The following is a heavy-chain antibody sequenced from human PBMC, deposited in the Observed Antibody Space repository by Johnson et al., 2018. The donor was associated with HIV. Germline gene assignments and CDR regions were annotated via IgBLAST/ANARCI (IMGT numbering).Heavy chain of an antibody. CDR1: GFTFSSYG. CDR2: IRFDGSDK. D-gene: IGHD6-19*01. Sequence: QVQLVESGGGVVRSGGSLRLSCAASGFTFSSYGMHWVRQAPGKGLAWVAFIRFDGSDKYYADSAPGRFTISRDNSKNPLSLQMNSLRPEETAVYYCARPGIAVAAAPDDDAFDIWGQGTMVTVSS. V-gene: IGHV3-30*02. J-gene: IGHJ3*02. CDR3: ARPGIAVAAAPDDDAFDI.